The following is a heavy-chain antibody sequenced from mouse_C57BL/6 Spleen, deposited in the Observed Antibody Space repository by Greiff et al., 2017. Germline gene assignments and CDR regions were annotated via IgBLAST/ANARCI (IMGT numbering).Heavy chain of an antibody. Sequence: QVQLQQSGAELVKPGASVKLSCKASGYTFTSYWMQWVKQRPGQGLEWIGEIDPSDSYTNYNQKFKGKATLTVDTSSSTAYMQLSSLTSEDSAVYYCARGGWSYYFDYWGQGTTLTVSS. J-gene: IGHJ2*01. CDR3: ARGGWSYYFDY. V-gene: IGHV1-50*01. CDR1: GYTFTSYW. CDR2: IDPSDSYT. D-gene: IGHD2-3*01.